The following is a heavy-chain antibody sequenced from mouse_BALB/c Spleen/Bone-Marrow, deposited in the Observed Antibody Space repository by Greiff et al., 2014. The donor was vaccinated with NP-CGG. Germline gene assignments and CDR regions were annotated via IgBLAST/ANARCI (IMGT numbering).Heavy chain of an antibody. Sequence: EVQLQQSGPELVKPGASVKMSCKASGYTFTSYVMHWVKQKPGQGLEWIGYINPYNDGTKYNEKFKGKAPLTSDKSSSTAYMELSSLTSEDSAVYYCTRGVYYDYDEGAMDYWGQGSSVTDSS. CDR3: TRGVYYDYDEGAMDY. CDR1: GYTFTSYV. V-gene: IGHV1-14*01. D-gene: IGHD2-4*01. CDR2: INPYNDGT. J-gene: IGHJ4*01.